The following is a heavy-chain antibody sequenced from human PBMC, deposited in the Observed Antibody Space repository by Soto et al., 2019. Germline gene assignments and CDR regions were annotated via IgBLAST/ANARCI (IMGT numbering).Heavy chain of an antibody. J-gene: IGHJ3*01. V-gene: IGHV1-46*03. D-gene: IGHD1-1*01. CDR1: GYTFTSYY. CDR3: TRSIITTDRTDAFDL. CDR2: ISPSSGGT. Sequence: QVQLVQSGAEVKKPGASVRVSCKASGYTFTSYYIHWVRQAPGHGPEWMGMISPSSGGTDYAQKFQGRVTMTRDTSTSTVYMELSSLRSEDTAVYYCTRSIITTDRTDAFDLWGQGTLVTVSS.